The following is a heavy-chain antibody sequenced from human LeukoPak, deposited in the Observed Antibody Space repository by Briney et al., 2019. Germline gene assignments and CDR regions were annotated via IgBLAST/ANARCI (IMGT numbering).Heavy chain of an antibody. Sequence: ASVTVSCKASGYTFTDSYIHWVRQAPGQGLEWMGWINPDSGDTNSAQKFQGRVAMTRDTSISTAYMELSRLTSDDTAVYYCAREQSGYYSWFEPWGQGALVTVSS. V-gene: IGHV1-2*02. CDR1: GYTFTDSY. CDR3: AREQSGYYSWFEP. J-gene: IGHJ5*02. D-gene: IGHD3-3*01. CDR2: INPDSGDT.